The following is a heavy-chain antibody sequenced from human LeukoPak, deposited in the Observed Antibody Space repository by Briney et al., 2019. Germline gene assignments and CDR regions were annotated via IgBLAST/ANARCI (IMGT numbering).Heavy chain of an antibody. J-gene: IGHJ4*02. CDR1: GFTFSNAW. Sequence: GGSLRLSCAASGFTFSNAWMNWIRQAPGKGLEWVSYISSSSSYTNYADSVKGRFTISRDNAKNSLYLQMNSLRAEDTAVYYCARVVAVAGDFDYWGQGTLVTVSS. CDR2: ISSSSSYT. CDR3: ARVVAVAGDFDY. D-gene: IGHD6-19*01. V-gene: IGHV3-11*06.